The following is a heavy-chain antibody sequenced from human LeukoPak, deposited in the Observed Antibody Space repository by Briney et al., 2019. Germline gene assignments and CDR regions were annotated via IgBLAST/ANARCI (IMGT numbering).Heavy chain of an antibody. D-gene: IGHD5-18*01. CDR3: ARESGYSYGLAGFFDY. Sequence: PGGSLRLSCAASGFTVSSNYMSWVRQAPGKGLEWVSVIYSDGRIHSADSVKGRSTIPRDDSKNTLSLQMNSLRAEDTAVYYCARESGYSYGLAGFFDYWGQGTLVTVSS. CDR2: IYSDGRI. J-gene: IGHJ4*02. V-gene: IGHV3-53*01. CDR1: GFTVSSNY.